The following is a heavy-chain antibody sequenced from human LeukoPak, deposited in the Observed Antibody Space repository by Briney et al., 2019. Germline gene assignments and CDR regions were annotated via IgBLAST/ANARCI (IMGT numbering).Heavy chain of an antibody. J-gene: IGHJ6*02. V-gene: IGHV4-59*01. CDR2: LYYSGST. CDR1: GGSISSYY. CDR3: ARLSAEDCSSTSCYPGNYYYYYGMDV. Sequence: PSETLSLTCTVSGGSISSYYWSWVRQPPGKGLEWIGYLYYSGSTNYNPSLKSRVTISVDTSKNQFSLKLSSVTAADTAVYYCARLSAEDCSSTSCYPGNYYYYYGMDVWGQGTTVTVSS. D-gene: IGHD2-2*01.